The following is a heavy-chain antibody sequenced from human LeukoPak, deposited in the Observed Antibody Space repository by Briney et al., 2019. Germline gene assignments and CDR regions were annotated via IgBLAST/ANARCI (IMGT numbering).Heavy chain of an antibody. CDR3: AKDYYASGSYPTA. J-gene: IGHJ5*02. V-gene: IGHV3-23*01. D-gene: IGHD3-10*01. CDR2: ISDIGGST. Sequence: PGGSLRLSCAASGFTFSTYAMNWVRQAPGKGLEWVSTISDIGGSTYYADSVKGRFTISRDSSKNTLYLQMNSLRAEDTAVYYCAKDYYASGSYPTAWGLGTLVTVSS. CDR1: GFTFSTYA.